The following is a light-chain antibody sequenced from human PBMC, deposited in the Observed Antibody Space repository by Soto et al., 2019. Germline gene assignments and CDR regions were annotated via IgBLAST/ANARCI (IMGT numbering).Light chain of an antibody. CDR3: QHYNSYSEA. Sequence: DIQMTQSTSPLSASVGARVTITCRASQSIGSWFAWYQQKPGKAPKLLIYKASTLKSGVPSRFSGSGSGTEFTLTISSLQPDDFATYYCQHYNSYSEAFGQGTKVDVK. CDR1: QSIGSW. J-gene: IGKJ1*01. V-gene: IGKV1-5*03. CDR2: KAS.